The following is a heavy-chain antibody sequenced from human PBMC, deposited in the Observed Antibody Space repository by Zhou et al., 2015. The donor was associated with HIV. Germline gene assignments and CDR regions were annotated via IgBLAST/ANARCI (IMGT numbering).Heavy chain of an antibody. J-gene: IGHJ4*02. V-gene: IGHV1-69*01. D-gene: IGHD3-3*01. CDR1: GGTFSSYA. Sequence: QVQLVQSGAEVKKPGSSVKVSCKASGGTFSSYAISWVRQAPGQGLEWMGGIIPIFGTANYAQKFQGRVTITADESTSTAYMELSSLRSEDTAVYYCASPRRPYDFWSGYYSFYFDYWGQGTLVTVSS. CDR2: IIPIFGTA. CDR3: ASPRRPYDFWSGYYSFYFDY.